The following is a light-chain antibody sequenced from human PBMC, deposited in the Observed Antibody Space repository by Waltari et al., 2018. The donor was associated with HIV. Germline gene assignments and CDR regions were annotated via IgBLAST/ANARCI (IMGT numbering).Light chain of an antibody. J-gene: IGKJ4*01. Sequence: AIQLTQSPSSLSASVRDRVIITCRASQGIRSALAWYQQKPGKAPNLLIYDASTLESGVPSRFRGNGSGTDFTLTISSLQPEDFATYYCQQFNTYPLTFGGGTKVEIK. CDR2: DAS. V-gene: IGKV1-13*02. CDR3: QQFNTYPLT. CDR1: QGIRSA.